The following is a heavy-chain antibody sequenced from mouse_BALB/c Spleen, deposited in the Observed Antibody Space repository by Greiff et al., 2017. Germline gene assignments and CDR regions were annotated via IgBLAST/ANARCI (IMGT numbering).Heavy chain of an antibody. CDR2: ISSGGST. J-gene: IGHJ2*01. CDR3: ARGGGTTVPYYFDY. Sequence: EVMLVESGGGLVKPGGSLKLSCAASGFTFSSYAMSWVRQTPEKRLEWVASISSGGSTYYPDSVKGRFTISRDNARNILYLQMSSLRSEDTAMYYCARGGGTTVPYYFDYWGQGTTLTVSS. CDR1: GFTFSSYA. D-gene: IGHD1-1*01. V-gene: IGHV5-6-5*01.